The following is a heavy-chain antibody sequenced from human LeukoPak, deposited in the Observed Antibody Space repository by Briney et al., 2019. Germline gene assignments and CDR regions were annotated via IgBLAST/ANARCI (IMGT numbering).Heavy chain of an antibody. CDR1: GGSISSYY. CDR2: IYYSGST. J-gene: IGHJ5*02. V-gene: IGHV4-59*01. D-gene: IGHD2-21*02. Sequence: PSETLSLTCTVSGGSISSYYWSWIPQPPGKGLEWIGYIYYSGSTNYNPSLKSRVTISVDTSKNQFSLKLSSVTAADTAVYYCARRVTSNRFDPWGQGTPVTVSS. CDR3: ARRVTSNRFDP.